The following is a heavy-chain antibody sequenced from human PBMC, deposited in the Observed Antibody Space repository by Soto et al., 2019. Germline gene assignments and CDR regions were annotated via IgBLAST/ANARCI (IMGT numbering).Heavy chain of an antibody. J-gene: IGHJ4*02. V-gene: IGHV1-46*02. CDR3: ARGPATAPDAY. Sequence: QVQLAQSGTEVKKPGASVKVSCKTSGYIFNSYYIHWVRQAPGQGLEWMGIINPSGGTTTYAQKFQGRVTMTRDTSTSTVYMELSSLRSEDTAVYYCARGPATAPDAYWGLGTLVTVSS. D-gene: IGHD2-2*01. CDR2: INPSGGTT. CDR1: GYIFNSYY.